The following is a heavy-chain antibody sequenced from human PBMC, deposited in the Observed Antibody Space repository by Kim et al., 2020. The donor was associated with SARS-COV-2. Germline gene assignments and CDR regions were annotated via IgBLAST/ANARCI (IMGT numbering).Heavy chain of an antibody. V-gene: IGHV4-4*06. D-gene: IGHD3-9*01. J-gene: IGHJ4*02. CDR3: ARVRDYDILTGHSYYFDY. Sequence: KSRVTMSVDTSKNQFSLKLSSVTAADTAVYYCARVRDYDILTGHSYYFDYWGQGTLVTVSS.